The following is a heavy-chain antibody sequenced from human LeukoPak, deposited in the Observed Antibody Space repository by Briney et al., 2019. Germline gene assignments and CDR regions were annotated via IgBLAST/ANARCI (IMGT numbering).Heavy chain of an antibody. CDR2: IGTSSTTI. V-gene: IGHV3-48*01. CDR3: ARFAAGGSYYYYMDV. Sequence: GGSLRLSCAASGFTFSSYTMNWVRQPPGKGLEWVSDIGTSSTTIYYADSVKGRFTISRDNAKNSLYLQMNSLRAGDTAVYYCARFAAGGSYYYYMDVWGKGTTVTVSS. D-gene: IGHD6-25*01. J-gene: IGHJ6*03. CDR1: GFTFSSYT.